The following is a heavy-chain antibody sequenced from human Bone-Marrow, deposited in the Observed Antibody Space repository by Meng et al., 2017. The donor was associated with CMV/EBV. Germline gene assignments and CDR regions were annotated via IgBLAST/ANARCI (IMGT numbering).Heavy chain of an antibody. V-gene: IGHV3-48*03. J-gene: IGHJ6*02. D-gene: IGHD3-10*01. CDR2: ISSSGNTI. Sequence: GESLKISCAASGFSFSSYEMNWVRQAPGKGLEWVSYISSSGNTIYYAVSVKGRFTISRDYAKNSLYLQMNSLRAEDTAVYYCARALVRGVPYSDYYYYYGMDVWGQGTTVAVSS. CDR3: ARALVRGVPYSDYYYYYGMDV. CDR1: GFSFSSYE.